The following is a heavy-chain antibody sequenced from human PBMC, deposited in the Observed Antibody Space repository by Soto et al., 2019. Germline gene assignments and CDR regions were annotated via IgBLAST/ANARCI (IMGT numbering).Heavy chain of an antibody. CDR2: IYYSGST. CDR1: GGSISSYY. V-gene: IGHV4-59*01. D-gene: IGHD2-2*01. J-gene: IGHJ4*02. Sequence: PSETLSLTCTVSGGSISSYYWSWIRQPPGKGLEWIGYIYYSGSTNYNPSLKSRVTISVDTSKNQFSLKLSSVTAADTAVYYCARTKYCSSTSCYVFDYWGQGTLVTVSS. CDR3: ARTKYCSSTSCYVFDY.